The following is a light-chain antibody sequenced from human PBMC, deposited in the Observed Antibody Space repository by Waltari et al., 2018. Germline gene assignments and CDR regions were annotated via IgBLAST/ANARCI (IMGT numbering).Light chain of an antibody. Sequence: DIVMTQSPDSLAVSLGERATIHCKSSQSVLSSSNNKNYLAWYQQKPGQPPKLLIYWASIRESGVPDRFSGSGSGTDFTLTISSLQAEDVAVYYCQQYYSTPWTFGQGTKVEIK. CDR2: WAS. V-gene: IGKV4-1*01. CDR3: QQYYSTPWT. CDR1: QSVLSSSNNKNY. J-gene: IGKJ1*01.